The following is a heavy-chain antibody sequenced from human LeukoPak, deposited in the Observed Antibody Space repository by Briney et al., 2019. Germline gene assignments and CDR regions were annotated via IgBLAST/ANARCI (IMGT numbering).Heavy chain of an antibody. CDR3: ARGKGIVATIPYYYYYYMDV. D-gene: IGHD5-12*01. Sequence: GASVKVSCKASGYTFTSSDINWVRQATGQGLEWMGWMNPNSGNTGYAQKFQGRVTITRNTSISTAYMELSSLRSEDTAVYYCARGKGIVATIPYYYYYYMDVWGKGTTVTVSS. J-gene: IGHJ6*03. CDR2: MNPNSGNT. CDR1: GYTFTSSD. V-gene: IGHV1-8*01.